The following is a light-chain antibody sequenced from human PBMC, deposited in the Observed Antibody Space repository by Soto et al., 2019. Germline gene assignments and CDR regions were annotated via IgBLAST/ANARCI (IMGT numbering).Light chain of an antibody. CDR3: QHYNNWPLT. V-gene: IGKV3-15*01. CDR1: QSVSSN. Sequence: EIVMTQSPATLSVSPGERATLSCRASQSVSSNLAWYQQKPGQAPRLLIYGASVRATGIPATFSGSGSGTEFTLTISSLQSEDFAVYYCQHYNNWPLTFGGGTKVEIK. CDR2: GAS. J-gene: IGKJ4*01.